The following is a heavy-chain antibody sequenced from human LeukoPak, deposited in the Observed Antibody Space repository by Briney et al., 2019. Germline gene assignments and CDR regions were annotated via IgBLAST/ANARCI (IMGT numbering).Heavy chain of an antibody. J-gene: IGHJ4*02. CDR3: ARHEEDTAYY. CDR2: IYYSGST. Sequence: SETLSLTCTVSGGSISSSSYYWGWIRQPPGKGLEWIGGIYYSGSTYYNPSLKSRVTISVDTSKNQFSLKLSSVTAADTAVYYCARHEEDTAYYWGQGTLVTVSS. CDR1: GGSISSSSYY. D-gene: IGHD5-18*01. V-gene: IGHV4-39*01.